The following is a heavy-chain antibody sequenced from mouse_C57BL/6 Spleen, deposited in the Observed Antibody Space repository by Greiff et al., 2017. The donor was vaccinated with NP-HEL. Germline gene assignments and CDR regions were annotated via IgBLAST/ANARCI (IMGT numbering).Heavy chain of an antibody. CDR2: IDPSDSYT. J-gene: IGHJ1*03. CDR3: ARALVITTIVAPVYFDF. V-gene: IGHV1-69*01. D-gene: IGHD1-1*01. Sequence: QVQLQQPGAELVMPGASVKLSCKASGYTFTSYWMHWVKQRPGQGLEWIGEIDPSDSYTNYNQKFKGKATLTVDKSSSTAYMQLSSPTSEDSAVYSCARALVITTIVAPVYFDFWGTGTTLTVSS. CDR1: GYTFTSYW.